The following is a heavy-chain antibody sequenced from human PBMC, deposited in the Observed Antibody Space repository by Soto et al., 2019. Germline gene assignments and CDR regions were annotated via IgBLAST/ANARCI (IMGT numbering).Heavy chain of an antibody. CDR3: AALCFGELAFNY. CDR1: GYSISSGYY. V-gene: IGHV4-38-2*02. J-gene: IGHJ4*01. D-gene: IGHD3-10*01. CDR2: VYHNGIM. Sequence: QVQLQESGPGLLKASETLSLSCSVSGYSISSGYYWGWVRQAPGKGLEWLGSVYHNGIMFHNTSFQSRVTISVDTSKNQFSLNLRSVTAADTAVYYCAALCFGELAFNYWGHGILVTVSS.